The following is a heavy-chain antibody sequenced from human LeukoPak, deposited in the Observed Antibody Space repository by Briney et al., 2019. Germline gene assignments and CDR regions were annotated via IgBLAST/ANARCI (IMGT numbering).Heavy chain of an antibody. CDR2: IRYDGNNK. Sequence: GGSLRLSCAASGFTFSNYGMHWVRQAPGKGLEWVAFIRYDGNNKYYADSVKGRFTISRDNSKNTLYLQMNSLRAEDTALCYCAKVLTAMGLYFDYWGQGTLVTVSS. D-gene: IGHD5-18*01. V-gene: IGHV3-30*02. J-gene: IGHJ4*02. CDR1: GFTFSNYG. CDR3: AKVLTAMGLYFDY.